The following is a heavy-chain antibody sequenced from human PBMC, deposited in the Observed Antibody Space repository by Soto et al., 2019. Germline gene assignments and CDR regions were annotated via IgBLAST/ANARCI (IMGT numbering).Heavy chain of an antibody. J-gene: IGHJ4*02. Sequence: QVQLVESGGGVVQPGRSLKLSCAASGFSFSTYGFHWVRQAPGKGPEWVAVIWFDGSKKYYADSVEGRFTITRDNSKNTLFLQMNTMRDGDTAVFYCARDPASVGYHFDLWGQGTLVTVSS. D-gene: IGHD6-13*01. V-gene: IGHV3-33*01. CDR2: IWFDGSKK. CDR3: ARDPASVGYHFDL. CDR1: GFSFSTYG.